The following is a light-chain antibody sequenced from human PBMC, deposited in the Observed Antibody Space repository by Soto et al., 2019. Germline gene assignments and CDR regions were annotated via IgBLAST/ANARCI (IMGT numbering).Light chain of an antibody. J-gene: IGKJ1*01. V-gene: IGKV3-20*01. Sequence: EIVLAQSPVTLSWSPGERATLSCRASQSVSSDFLAWYQQKPGQAPRLLIYGASNRATGVPDRFSGRGSGTDFTLSISRLEPEDFAVYYCHQCGSSPRTFGQGTKVDIK. CDR2: GAS. CDR1: QSVSSDF. CDR3: HQCGSSPRT.